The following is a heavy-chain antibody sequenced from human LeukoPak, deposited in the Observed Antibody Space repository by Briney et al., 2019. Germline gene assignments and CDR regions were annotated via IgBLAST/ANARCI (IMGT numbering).Heavy chain of an antibody. J-gene: IGHJ4*02. CDR3: ARGYYDSSGYYWDY. D-gene: IGHD3-22*01. CDR2: IYYSGST. V-gene: IGHV4-59*12. CDR1: GGSISSYY. Sequence: SETLSLTCTVSGGSISSYYWSWIRQPPGKGLEWIGYIYYSGSTNYNPSLKSRVTISVDTSKNQFSLKLSSVTAADTAVYYCARGYYDSSGYYWDYWGQGTLATVSS.